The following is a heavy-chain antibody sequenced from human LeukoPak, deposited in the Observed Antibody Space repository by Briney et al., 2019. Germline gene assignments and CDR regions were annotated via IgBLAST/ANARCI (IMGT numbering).Heavy chain of an antibody. CDR3: ARDYGGGNYYYFDY. J-gene: IGHJ4*02. CDR2: IWYDGSNK. V-gene: IGHV3-33*01. Sequence: GGSLRLSCAASGFTFSSYGMHWVRQAPGKGLEWVGVIWYDGSNKFYADSVKGRFTISRDNSKNTLYLQMNSLRAEDTAVYYCARDYGGGNYYYFDYWGQGTLVTASS. D-gene: IGHD1-26*01. CDR1: GFTFSSYG.